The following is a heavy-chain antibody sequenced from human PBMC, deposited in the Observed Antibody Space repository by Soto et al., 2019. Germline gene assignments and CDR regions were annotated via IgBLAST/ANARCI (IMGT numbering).Heavy chain of an antibody. CDR1: GFTFSSYA. J-gene: IGHJ6*02. CDR2: ISYDGSNK. Sequence: QVQLVESGGGVVQPGRSLRLSCAASGFTFSSYAMHWVRQAPGKGLEWVAGISYDGSNKYYADSMKGRFTISRDNSKNTLYMQMNSLRAEDTAVYYCARDRVLGPEYYYDSSGYYHYYFYGMDVWGQGTTVTVSS. D-gene: IGHD3-22*01. V-gene: IGHV3-30-3*01. CDR3: ARDRVLGPEYYYDSSGYYHYYFYGMDV.